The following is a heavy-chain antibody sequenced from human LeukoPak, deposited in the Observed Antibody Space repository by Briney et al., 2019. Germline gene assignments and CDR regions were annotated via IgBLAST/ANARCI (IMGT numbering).Heavy chain of an antibody. Sequence: SKTLSLTCTVSGGSISSGDYYWSWIRQPPGKGLEWIGYIYYSGSTYYNPSLKSRVTISVDTSKNQFSLKLSSVTAADTAVYYCARGDCSGGSCYLNDYWGQGTLVTVSS. V-gene: IGHV4-30-4*01. CDR3: ARGDCSGGSCYLNDY. J-gene: IGHJ4*02. CDR2: IYYSGST. CDR1: GGSISSGDYY. D-gene: IGHD2-15*01.